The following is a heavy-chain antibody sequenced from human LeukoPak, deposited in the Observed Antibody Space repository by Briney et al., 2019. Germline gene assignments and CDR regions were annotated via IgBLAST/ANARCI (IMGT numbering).Heavy chain of an antibody. Sequence: SETLSLTCTVSGGSISSSSYYWGWIRQPPGKGLEWIGSIYYSGSTYYNPSLKSRVTISVDTSKNQFSLKLSSVTAADTAVYYCARVSFSSSWYFDYWGQGTPVTVSS. J-gene: IGHJ4*02. CDR1: GGSISSSSYY. V-gene: IGHV4-39*07. CDR2: IYYSGST. D-gene: IGHD6-13*01. CDR3: ARVSFSSSWYFDY.